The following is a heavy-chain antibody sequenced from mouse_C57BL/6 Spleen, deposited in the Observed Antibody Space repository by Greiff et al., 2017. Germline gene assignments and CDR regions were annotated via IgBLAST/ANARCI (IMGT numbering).Heavy chain of an antibody. CDR1: GYTFTSYW. CDR2: IYPGSGST. J-gene: IGHJ2*01. CDR3: ARWMGSSYVVSFDY. V-gene: IGHV1-55*01. Sequence: QVQLKQPGAELVKPGASVKMSCKASGYTFTSYWITWVKQRPGQGLEWIGDIYPGSGSTNYNEKFKSKATLTVDTSSSTAYMQLSSLTSEDSAVYYCARWMGSSYVVSFDYWGQGTTLTVSS. D-gene: IGHD1-1*01.